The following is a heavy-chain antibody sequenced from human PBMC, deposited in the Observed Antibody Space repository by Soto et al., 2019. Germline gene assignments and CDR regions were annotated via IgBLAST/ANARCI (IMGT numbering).Heavy chain of an antibody. CDR3: ARPTSAYYDFWSGYHDAFDI. D-gene: IGHD3-3*01. V-gene: IGHV1-3*01. CDR1: GYTFTSYA. Sequence: GASVKVSCKASGYTFTSYAMHWVRQAPGQRLEWMGWINAGNGNTKYSQKFQGRVTITRDTSASTAYMELSSLRSEDTAVYYCARPTSAYYDFWSGYHDAFDIWGQGTMVTVPS. CDR2: INAGNGNT. J-gene: IGHJ3*02.